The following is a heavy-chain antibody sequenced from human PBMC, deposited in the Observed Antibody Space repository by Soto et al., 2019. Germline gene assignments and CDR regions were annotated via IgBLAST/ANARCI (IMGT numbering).Heavy chain of an antibody. V-gene: IGHV4-30-2*01. Sequence: PSETLSLTCAVSGGSISSGGYSWSWIRQPPGKGLEWIGYIYHSGSTYYNPSLKSRVTISVDRSKNQFSLKLSSVTAADTAVYYCARGGGGYAVPSYFDYWGQGTLVTVSS. J-gene: IGHJ4*02. CDR2: IYHSGST. D-gene: IGHD5-12*01. CDR1: GGSISSGGYS. CDR3: ARGGGGYAVPSYFDY.